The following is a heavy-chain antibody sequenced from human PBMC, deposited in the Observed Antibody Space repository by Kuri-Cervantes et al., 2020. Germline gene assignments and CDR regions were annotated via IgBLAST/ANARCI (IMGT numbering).Heavy chain of an antibody. J-gene: IGHJ3*02. D-gene: IGHD3-10*01. Sequence: GGSLRLSCAASGLTFSSNVMHWVRQTPGKGLEWVAVISYDGSNKYYADSVKGRFTISRDNSNNTLSLQMISLRPEDTAVYYCVSESRYYGSGSPPGVLDIWGQGTLVTVSS. CDR3: VSESRYYGSGSPPGVLDI. CDR1: GLTFSSNV. V-gene: IGHV3-30-3*01. CDR2: ISYDGSNK.